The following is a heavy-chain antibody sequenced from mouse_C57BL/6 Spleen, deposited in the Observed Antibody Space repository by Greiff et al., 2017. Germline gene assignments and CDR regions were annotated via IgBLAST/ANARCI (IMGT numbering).Heavy chain of an antibody. D-gene: IGHD1-1*01. Sequence: QVQLQQSGAELVRPGASVTLSCKASGYTFTDYEMHWVKQTPVHGLEWIGAIDPETGGTAYNQKFKGKDILTADKSSSTAYMKLRSLTSEDSAVYYCTNCYRCSYWYFDVWGTGTTVTVSS. CDR3: TNCYRCSYWYFDV. CDR1: GYTFTDYE. V-gene: IGHV1-15*01. J-gene: IGHJ1*03. CDR2: IDPETGGT.